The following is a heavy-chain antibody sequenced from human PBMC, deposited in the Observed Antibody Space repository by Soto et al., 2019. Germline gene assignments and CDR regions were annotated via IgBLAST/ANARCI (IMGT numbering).Heavy chain of an antibody. CDR3: ARDSGIRGPSGDLDY. J-gene: IGHJ4*02. CDR1: GYTFMSHV. V-gene: IGHV1-3*01. CDR2: VTGGNGDT. Sequence: QVQLVQSGAEVKEPGASVKVSCRASGYTFMSHVMHWVRQAPGQRLEWMGWVTGGNGDTKYSQNFQDRVTITRDTSATTAYMERSRLTSEDTAVYYCARDSGIRGPSGDLDYWGQGTLVTVSS. D-gene: IGHD1-20*01.